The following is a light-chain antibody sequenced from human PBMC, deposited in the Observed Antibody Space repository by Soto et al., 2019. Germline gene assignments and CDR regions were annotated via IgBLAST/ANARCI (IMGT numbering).Light chain of an antibody. CDR1: QSVSSN. V-gene: IGKV3-15*01. Sequence: ELVMTQSAAALSLPPGERTTLCCRPSQSVSSNLAGYQQKPGQAPRLLIDGASTRATGIPARFSGSGSGTEFTLTISSLQSEDVAVYYCQQYNNWPPKTFGQGTKVDIK. CDR3: QQYNNWPPKT. J-gene: IGKJ1*01. CDR2: GAS.